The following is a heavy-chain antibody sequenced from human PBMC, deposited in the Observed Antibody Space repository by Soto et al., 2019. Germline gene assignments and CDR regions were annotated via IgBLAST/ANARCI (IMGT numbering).Heavy chain of an antibody. D-gene: IGHD3-9*01. CDR1: GGSFSGYY. Sequence: SSETLSLTCAVYGGSFSGYYWSWIRQPPGKGLEWIGEINHSGSTNYNPSLKSRVTISVDTSKNQFSLKLSSVTAADTAVYYCARTGYDILTGYYYHFRYPYYFAYWGQGTLVTVSS. CDR3: ARTGYDILTGYYYHFRYPYYFAY. CDR2: INHSGST. J-gene: IGHJ4*02. V-gene: IGHV4-34*01.